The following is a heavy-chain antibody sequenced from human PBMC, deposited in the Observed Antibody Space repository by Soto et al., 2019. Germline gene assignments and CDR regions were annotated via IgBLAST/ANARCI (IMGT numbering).Heavy chain of an antibody. J-gene: IGHJ4*02. CDR3: ARSQRGRTAFTIDY. D-gene: IGHD3-16*01. V-gene: IGHV4-39*07. Sequence: SETLSLTCTVSGASISSGTNYWGWIRQPPGRGLEWIATLYYNGITKYTPSLKTRVTTSVDTYKNQFSLNLASVTAADTSVYFCARSQRGRTAFTIDYWGQGALVTVSS. CDR1: GASISSGTNY. CDR2: LYYNGIT.